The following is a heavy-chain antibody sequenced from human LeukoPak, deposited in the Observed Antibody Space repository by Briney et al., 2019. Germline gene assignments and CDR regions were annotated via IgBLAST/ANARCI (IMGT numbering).Heavy chain of an antibody. CDR1: GYTFTSYA. Sequence: GASVKVSCKASGYTFTSYAMHWVRQAPGQRLEWMGWINAGNGNTKYSQKFQGRVTITRDTSASTAYMELSSLRSEDTAVYYCASPDHYDSSGYYPYYYYGMDVWGQGTTVTVSS. D-gene: IGHD3-22*01. J-gene: IGHJ6*02. CDR2: INAGNGNT. V-gene: IGHV1-3*01. CDR3: ASPDHYDSSGYYPYYYYGMDV.